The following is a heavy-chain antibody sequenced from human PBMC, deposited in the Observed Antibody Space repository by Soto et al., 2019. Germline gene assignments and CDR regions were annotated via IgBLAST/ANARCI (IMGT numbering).Heavy chain of an antibody. CDR3: ARVVYSSGWSVWDY. J-gene: IGHJ4*02. CDR2: INPNSGGT. CDR1: GYTFTGYY. Sequence: WASVKVSCKASGYTFTGYYMHWVRQAPGQGLEWMGWINPNSGGTNYAQKFQGWVTMTRDTSISTAYMDLSRLRSDDTAVYYCARVVYSSGWSVWDYWGQGTLVTVSS. D-gene: IGHD6-19*01. V-gene: IGHV1-2*04.